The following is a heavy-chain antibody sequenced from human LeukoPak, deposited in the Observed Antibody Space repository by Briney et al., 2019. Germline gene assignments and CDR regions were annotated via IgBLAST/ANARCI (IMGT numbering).Heavy chain of an antibody. CDR1: GFTFSDHY. V-gene: IGHV3-72*01. Sequence: GGSLRLSCAASGFTFSDHYMDWVRQAPGKGLEWVGRTRNKANSYTTEYASSVKGRFTISRDESKNSLYLQMNSLKTEDTAVYYCARCTVTTDSFDYRGQGTLVTVSS. CDR3: ARCTVTTDSFDY. J-gene: IGHJ4*02. D-gene: IGHD4-17*01. CDR2: TRNKANSYTT.